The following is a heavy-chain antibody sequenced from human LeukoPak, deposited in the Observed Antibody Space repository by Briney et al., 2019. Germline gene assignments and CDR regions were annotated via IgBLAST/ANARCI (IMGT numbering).Heavy chain of an antibody. J-gene: IGHJ4*02. Sequence: PGRSLRLSCAASGFTFSSYAMHWVRQTPGKGLEWVAKISEDGSEKYYVDSVKGRFIISRDNAKKSLYLQMNSLRTEETAVYYCARDWGYSGYDLDYWGQGTLVTVSS. CDR3: ARDWGYSGYDLDY. V-gene: IGHV3-7*01. CDR2: ISEDGSEK. CDR1: GFTFSSYA. D-gene: IGHD5-12*01.